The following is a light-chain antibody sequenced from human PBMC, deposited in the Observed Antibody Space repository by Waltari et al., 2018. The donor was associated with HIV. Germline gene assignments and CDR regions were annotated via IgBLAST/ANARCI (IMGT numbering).Light chain of an antibody. CDR1: SSDVGNYNY. CDR2: DVT. Sequence: QSALTQPASVSGFPGQSITISCTGISSDVGNYNYVAWYQQHPGKAPKLMIYDVTKRPSGVSNRFSGSKSGNTASLTISGLQAEDEADYYCCSYAGSNTYLFGTGTEVTVL. CDR3: CSYAGSNTYL. V-gene: IGLV2-23*02. J-gene: IGLJ1*01.